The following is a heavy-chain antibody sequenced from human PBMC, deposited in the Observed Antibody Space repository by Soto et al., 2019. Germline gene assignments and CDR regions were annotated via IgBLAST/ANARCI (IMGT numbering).Heavy chain of an antibody. CDR1: GGSFSNFV. V-gene: IGHV1-69*01. J-gene: IGHJ4*02. CDR2: IIPNFGTT. D-gene: IGHD5-12*01. CDR3: ARAVGGEATILY. Sequence: QVQLVQSGAEVKKPGSSVKVSCKASGGSFSNFVISWVRQAPGQGLEWMGGIIPNFGTTNYAQKFQGKVTITADETTRTAYLALSGLTSEDTSVYYCARAVGGEATILYWGQGTLVTVSS.